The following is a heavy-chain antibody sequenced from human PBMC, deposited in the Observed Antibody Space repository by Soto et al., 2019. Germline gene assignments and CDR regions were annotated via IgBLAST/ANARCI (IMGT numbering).Heavy chain of an antibody. J-gene: IGHJ5*02. V-gene: IGHV1-18*01. CDR3: ARVVAGAEAGFGP. Sequence: QVQLVQSGGEVKRPGASVKVSCKTSGYTFSNYGITWVRQAPGQPLEWMGWISLYSDGTNYAQKFQGRVSMTTDTSTTTAYMELRSLRYDDTAVYYCARVVAGAEAGFGPWGQGTLVTVSS. CDR1: GYTFSNYG. D-gene: IGHD2-2*01. CDR2: ISLYSDGT.